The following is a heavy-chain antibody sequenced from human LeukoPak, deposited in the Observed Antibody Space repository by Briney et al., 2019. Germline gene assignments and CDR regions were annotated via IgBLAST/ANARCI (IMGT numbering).Heavy chain of an antibody. D-gene: IGHD6-13*01. CDR1: GFMFNDYA. CDR2: ISWNSDNM. Sequence: PGRSLRLSCAPSGFMFNDYALHWVRQAPGKGLEWVSSISWNSDNMYYVNSVKGRFTISRDNAKNSLSLQMNSLKPEDTALYYCAKGPGLGAGKRYLDLWGRGTLVIVSS. V-gene: IGHV3-9*01. J-gene: IGHJ2*01. CDR3: AKGPGLGAGKRYLDL.